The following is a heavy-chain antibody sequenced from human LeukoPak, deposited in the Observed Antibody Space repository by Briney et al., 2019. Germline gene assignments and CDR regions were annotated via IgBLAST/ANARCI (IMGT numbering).Heavy chain of an antibody. D-gene: IGHD6-19*01. CDR1: FTFSSYG. J-gene: IGHJ6*04. CDR3: AKDLAVADTLSLYYYYYGMDV. CDR2: ISYDGSNK. Sequence: FTFSSYGMHGVRQAPGKGVEWGXGISYDGSNKYYADSVKPPFTISRDNSKNTLYLQMNSLRAEDTAVYYCAKDLAVADTLSLYYYYYGMDVWGKGTTVTVSS. V-gene: IGHV3-30*18.